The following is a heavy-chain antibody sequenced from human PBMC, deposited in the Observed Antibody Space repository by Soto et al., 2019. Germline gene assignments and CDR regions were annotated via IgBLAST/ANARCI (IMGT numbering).Heavy chain of an antibody. V-gene: IGHV4-34*01. D-gene: IGHD2-8*01. CDR2: INHSGST. Sequence: SETLSLTCAVYGGSFSGYYWSWIRQPPGKGLEWIGEINHSGSTNYNPSLKSRVTISVDTSKNQFSLKLSSVTAADTAVYYCARGASLYCTNGVCYTTNYYYYYYMDVWGKGTTVTVSS. CDR1: GGSFSGYY. J-gene: IGHJ6*03. CDR3: ARGASLYCTNGVCYTTNYYYYYYMDV.